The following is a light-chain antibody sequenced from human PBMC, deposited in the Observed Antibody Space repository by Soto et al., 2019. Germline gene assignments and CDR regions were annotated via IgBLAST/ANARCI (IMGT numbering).Light chain of an antibody. V-gene: IGKV3-20*01. CDR3: QQYGSSPTT. J-gene: IGKJ1*01. CDR2: GAS. Sequence: EIVLTQSPGTLSLSPGERATLSCRASQSVGNNYLAWYQQKPGQAPRLLIYGASSGATGIPDRFSGSASGTDFTLTITRLEPEDFAVYYCQQYGSSPTTFGQGTKVDIK. CDR1: QSVGNNY.